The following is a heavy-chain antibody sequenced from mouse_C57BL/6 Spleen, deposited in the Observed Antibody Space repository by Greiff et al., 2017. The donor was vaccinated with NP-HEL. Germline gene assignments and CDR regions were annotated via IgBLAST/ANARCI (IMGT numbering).Heavy chain of an antibody. V-gene: IGHV14-4*01. CDR1: GFNIKDDY. Sequence: VHVKQSGAELVRPGASVKLSCTASGFNIKDDYMHWVKQRPEQGLEWIGWIDPENGDTEYASKFQGKATITADTSSNTAYLQLSSLTSEDTAVYYCTTRDGNWGQGTTLTVSS. CDR2: IDPENGDT. CDR3: TTRDGN. J-gene: IGHJ2*01. D-gene: IGHD2-1*01.